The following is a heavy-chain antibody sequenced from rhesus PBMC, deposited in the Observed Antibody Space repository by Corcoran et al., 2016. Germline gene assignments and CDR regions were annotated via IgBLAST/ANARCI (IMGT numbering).Heavy chain of an antibody. J-gene: IGHJ5-2*02. V-gene: IGHV4S7*01. CDR2: GYGVSGCT. D-gene: IGHD5-24*01. Sequence: QVQLQASGPGLVKPSETRSLTCVVSGGSSSSRSWWRGSRQSTGKGLEWIGYGYGVSGCTSYNPSLKSRVTISTDTSKNQFSLKLSSVTAADTAVYYCARRDVDNSLDVWGRGVLVTVSS. CDR1: GGSSSSRSW. CDR3: ARRDVDNSLDV.